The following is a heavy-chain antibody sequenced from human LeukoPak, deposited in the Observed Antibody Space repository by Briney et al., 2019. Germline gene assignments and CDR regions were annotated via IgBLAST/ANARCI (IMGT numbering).Heavy chain of an antibody. D-gene: IGHD1-26*01. CDR2: IHVYDSDT. CDR1: GDSFTNYW. J-gene: IGHJ5*01. V-gene: IGHV5-51*01. CDR3: ARVYHGNYYFEIDP. Sequence: WESLKISCMDFGDSFTNYWIDWVRQMPGKGLEWMGIIHVYDSDTTYSPPFQGQVTVSDDQSLDTAFLQSDSLKGSGTAMLYCARVYHGNYYFEIDPWGQGTLVTVSS.